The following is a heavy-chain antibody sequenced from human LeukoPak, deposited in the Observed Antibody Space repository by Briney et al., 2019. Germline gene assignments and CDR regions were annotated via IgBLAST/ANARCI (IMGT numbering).Heavy chain of an antibody. V-gene: IGHV4-61*02. CDR1: GGSISSGSYY. CDR2: IYTSGST. CDR3: ARDLTDSSGWYYFDY. Sequence: SQTLSLTCTVSGGSISSGSYYWSWIRQPAEKGLEWIGRIYTSGSTNYNPSLKSRVTISVDTSKNQFSLKLSSVTAADTAVYYCARDLTDSSGWYYFDYWGQGTLVTVSS. D-gene: IGHD6-19*01. J-gene: IGHJ4*02.